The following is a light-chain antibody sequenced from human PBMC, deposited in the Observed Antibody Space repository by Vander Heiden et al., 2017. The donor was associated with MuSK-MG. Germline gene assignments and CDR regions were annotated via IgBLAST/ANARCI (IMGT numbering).Light chain of an antibody. J-gene: IGKJ5*01. CDR3: QQVNSYPNT. Sequence: AIQLTQSPSSLSASVGDRVTITCRASQGISSALAWYQQKPGKAPKLLIYDASSLESGVPSTFSGSGSGTDFTLTMSILQPEDFATYYCQQVNSYPNTFGQGTRMEIK. V-gene: IGKV1-13*02. CDR2: DAS. CDR1: QGISSA.